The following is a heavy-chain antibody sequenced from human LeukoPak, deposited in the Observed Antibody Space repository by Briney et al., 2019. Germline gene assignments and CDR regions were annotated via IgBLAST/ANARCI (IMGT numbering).Heavy chain of an antibody. D-gene: IGHD2-15*01. V-gene: IGHV4-39*07. CDR2: IYYSGST. Sequence: PSETLSLTCTVSGGSISSSSYYWGWIRQPPGKGLEWIGSIYYSGSTYYNPSLKGRVTISVDTSKNQFSLKLSSVTAADTAVYYCARDLAELFDYWGQGTLVTVSS. J-gene: IGHJ4*02. CDR3: ARDLAELFDY. CDR1: GGSISSSSYY.